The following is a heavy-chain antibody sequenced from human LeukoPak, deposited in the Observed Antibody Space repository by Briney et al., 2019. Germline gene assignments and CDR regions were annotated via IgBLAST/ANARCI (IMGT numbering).Heavy chain of an antibody. Sequence: ASVNVSCKASGYTFTSYGISWVRQAPGQGLEWMGWISAYNGNTNYAQKLQGRVTMTTDTSTSTAYMELRSLRSDDTAVYYCARSFNRGAMIVVRPGAFDIWGQGTMVTVSS. CDR3: ARSFNRGAMIVVRPGAFDI. D-gene: IGHD3-22*01. CDR1: GYTFTSYG. CDR2: ISAYNGNT. V-gene: IGHV1-18*01. J-gene: IGHJ3*02.